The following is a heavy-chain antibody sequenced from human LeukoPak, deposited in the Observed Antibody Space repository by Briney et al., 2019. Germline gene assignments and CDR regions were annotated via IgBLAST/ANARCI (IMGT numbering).Heavy chain of an antibody. D-gene: IGHD2-2*01. CDR2: INPNDGDT. J-gene: IGHJ4*02. CDR3: ARANFLYCSSSTCLFDY. CDR1: GYTFTDYY. Sequence: ASVKVSCKASGYTFTDYYMHWVRQAPGQGFEWMGWINPNDGDTNYAQKFQGRVTMTRDASISTAHMEVSRLRSDDTAVYYCARANFLYCSSSTCLFDYWGQGTLVTVSS. V-gene: IGHV1-2*02.